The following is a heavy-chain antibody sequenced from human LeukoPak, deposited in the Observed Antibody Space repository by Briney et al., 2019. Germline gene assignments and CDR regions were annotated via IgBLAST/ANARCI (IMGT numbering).Heavy chain of an antibody. Sequence: PGGSLRLSCAASGFTFSSYWMHWVRQAPGKGLVWVSRIKSDGSTTSYADSVKGRFTISRDNSKNTLYLQMNSLRAEDTAVYYCAKEDWYFDLWGRGTLVTVSS. V-gene: IGHV3-74*01. CDR2: IKSDGSTT. CDR1: GFTFSSYW. J-gene: IGHJ2*01. CDR3: AKEDWYFDL.